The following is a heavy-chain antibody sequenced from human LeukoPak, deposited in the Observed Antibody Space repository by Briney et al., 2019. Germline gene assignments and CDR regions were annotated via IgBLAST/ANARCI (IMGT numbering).Heavy chain of an antibody. CDR2: ISAYNGNT. CDR1: GYTFTSYG. V-gene: IGHV1-18*01. CDR3: AIGNWNYVWFDP. Sequence: ASVKVSCKASGYTFTSYGTSWVRQAPGQGLEWMGWISAYNGNTNYAQKLQGRVTMTTDTSTSTAYMELRSLRSDDTAVYYCAIGNWNYVWFDPWGQGTLVTVSS. J-gene: IGHJ5*02. D-gene: IGHD1-7*01.